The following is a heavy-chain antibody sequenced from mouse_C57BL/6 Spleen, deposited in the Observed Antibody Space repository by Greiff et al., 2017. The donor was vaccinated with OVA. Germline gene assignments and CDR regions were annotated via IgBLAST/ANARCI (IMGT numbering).Heavy chain of an antibody. CDR1: GFTFSDYG. Sequence: EVHLVESGGGLVKPGGSLKLSCAASGFTFSDYGMHWVRQAPEKGLEWVAYISSGSSTIYYADTVKGRFTISRDNAKNTLFLQMTSLRSEDTAMYYCARGPITTVVAHWYFDVWGTGTTVTVSS. D-gene: IGHD1-1*01. V-gene: IGHV5-17*01. CDR2: ISSGSSTI. CDR3: ARGPITTVVAHWYFDV. J-gene: IGHJ1*03.